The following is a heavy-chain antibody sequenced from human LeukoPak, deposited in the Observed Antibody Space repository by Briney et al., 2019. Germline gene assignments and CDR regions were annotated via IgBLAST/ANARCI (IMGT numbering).Heavy chain of an antibody. D-gene: IGHD1-26*01. J-gene: IGHJ6*03. CDR2: INPNSGGT. V-gene: IGHV1-2*02. Sequence: ASVKVSCKASGYTFTSYYMHWVRQAPGQGLEWMGWINPNSGGTNYAQKFQGRVTMTRDTSISTAYMELSRLRSDDTAVYYCARSTVGATLNMDVWGKGTTVTVSS. CDR3: ARSTVGATLNMDV. CDR1: GYTFTSYY.